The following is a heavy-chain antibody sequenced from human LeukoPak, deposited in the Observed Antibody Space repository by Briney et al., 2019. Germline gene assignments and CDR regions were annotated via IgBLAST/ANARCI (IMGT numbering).Heavy chain of an antibody. V-gene: IGHV3-23*01. Sequence: GGSLRLACAASGFTSTTYVMSWVRQPPGKGLEWVSGISGSGERTYYADSVKGRLTISRDNSKNTLYLQMDSLRAEDTAVYYCAKGRGSSVYVFDYWGQGSLVTVSS. CDR1: GFTSTTYV. D-gene: IGHD5/OR15-5a*01. CDR3: AKGRGSSVYVFDY. CDR2: ISGSGERT. J-gene: IGHJ4*02.